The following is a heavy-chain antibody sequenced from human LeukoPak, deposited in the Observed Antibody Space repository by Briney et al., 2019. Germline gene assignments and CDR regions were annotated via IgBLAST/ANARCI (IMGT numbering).Heavy chain of an antibody. CDR2: VLSDGGTT. J-gene: IGHJ3*02. V-gene: IGHV3-23*01. D-gene: IGHD3-3*02. CDR1: GFTFISKA. CDR3: ARDLSGLDAFDI. Sequence: GGSLRLSCVASGFTFISKAMSWVRQAPGKGLEWVSGVLSDGGTTYYADSVKGRFTISRDNSRNTLYLQMNSLRAEDTAVHSCARDLSGLDAFDIWGQGTMVTVSS.